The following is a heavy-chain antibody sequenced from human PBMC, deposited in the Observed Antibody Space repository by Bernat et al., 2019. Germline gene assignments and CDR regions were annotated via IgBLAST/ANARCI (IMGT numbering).Heavy chain of an antibody. D-gene: IGHD2-15*01. CDR3: AREDCSGGSCVYFDY. V-gene: IGHV1-18*01. CDR1: GYTFTSYG. J-gene: IGHJ4*02. Sequence: QVRLVQSGAEVKKPGASVKVSCKASGYTFTSYGISWVRQAPGQGLEWMGWISAYNGNTNYAQKLQGRVTMTTDTSTSTAYMELRSLRSDDTAVYYCAREDCSGGSCVYFDYWGQGTLVTVSS. CDR2: ISAYNGNT.